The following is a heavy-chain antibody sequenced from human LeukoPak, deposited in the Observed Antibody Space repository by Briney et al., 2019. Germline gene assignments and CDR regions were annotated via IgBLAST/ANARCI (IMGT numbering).Heavy chain of an antibody. CDR3: ARDKPRWLQRTKDWYFDL. V-gene: IGHV4-4*07. D-gene: IGHD5-24*01. J-gene: IGHJ2*01. CDR1: GGSVSSYY. Sequence: PSETLSLTCTVSGGSVSSYYWSWIRQPAGKGLEWIGRIYTSGSTNYNPSLKGRVTMSVDTSKNQFSLKLSSVTAADTAVYYCARDKPRWLQRTKDWYFDLWGRGTLVTVSS. CDR2: IYTSGST.